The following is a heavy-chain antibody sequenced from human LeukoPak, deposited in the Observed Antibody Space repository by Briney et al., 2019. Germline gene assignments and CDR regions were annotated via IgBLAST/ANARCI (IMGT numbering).Heavy chain of an antibody. J-gene: IGHJ4*02. V-gene: IGHV3-11*04. Sequence: GGSLRLSCAASGFTFSDYYMSWIRQAPEKGLEWVSYISSSGSTIYYADSVKGRFTISRDNAKNSLYLQMNSLRAEDTAVYYCARFPTAMAKIAGYWGQGTLVTVSS. CDR3: ARFPTAMAKIAGY. CDR1: GFTFSDYY. D-gene: IGHD5-18*01. CDR2: ISSSGSTI.